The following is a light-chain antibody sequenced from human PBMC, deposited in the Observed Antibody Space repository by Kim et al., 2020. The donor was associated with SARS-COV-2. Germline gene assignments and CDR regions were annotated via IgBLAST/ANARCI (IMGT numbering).Light chain of an antibody. J-gene: IGLJ1*01. Sequence: SSELTQDPAVSVALGQTVRITCQGDNLRSYYASWYQQKPGQAPLLVIYAKTNRPSGIPDRFSGSSSGNTASLTITGAQAEDEADYYCFSRDTDGPHNYVFGTGTKVTVL. CDR3: FSRDTDGPHNYV. V-gene: IGLV3-19*01. CDR1: NLRSYY. CDR2: AKT.